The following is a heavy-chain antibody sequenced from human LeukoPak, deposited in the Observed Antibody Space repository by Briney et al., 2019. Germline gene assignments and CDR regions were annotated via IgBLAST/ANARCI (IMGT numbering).Heavy chain of an antibody. D-gene: IGHD2-15*01. CDR2: IYYSGST. V-gene: IGHV4-31*03. J-gene: IGHJ5*02. CDR1: GGPISSGGYY. Sequence: SETLSLTCTVSGGPISSGGYYWSWIRQHPGKGLEWIGYIYYSGSTYYNPSLKSRVTISVDTSKNQFSLKLSSVTAADTAVYYCARVNIVVVVAAMFDPWGQGTLVTVSS. CDR3: ARVNIVVVVAAMFDP.